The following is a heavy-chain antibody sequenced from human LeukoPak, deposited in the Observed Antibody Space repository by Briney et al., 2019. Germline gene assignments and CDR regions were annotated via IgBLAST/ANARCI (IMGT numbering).Heavy chain of an antibody. CDR2: INPNSGDT. D-gene: IGHD6-13*01. J-gene: IGHJ1*01. CDR3: ARVLIAASLCY. Sequence: APVKVSCKASGYTFTGYYMHWVRQAPGQGLEWMGWINPNSGDTNYAQKFQGRVTMTRDTSISTAYMELSRLRSDDTAVYYCARVLIAASLCYWGQGTLVTVSS. V-gene: IGHV1-2*02. CDR1: GYTFTGYY.